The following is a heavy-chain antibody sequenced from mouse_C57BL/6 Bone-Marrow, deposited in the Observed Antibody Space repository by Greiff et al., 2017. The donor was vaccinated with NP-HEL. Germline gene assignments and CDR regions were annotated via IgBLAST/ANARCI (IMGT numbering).Heavy chain of an antibody. J-gene: IGHJ3*01. CDR3: ARGIYYYGSRFAY. D-gene: IGHD1-1*01. Sequence: EVQLQQSGPVLVKPGASVKMSCKASGYTFTDYYMNWVKQSHGKSLEWIGVINPYNGGTSYNQKFKGKATLTVDTSSSTAYMELNSLTSEDSAVYYCARGIYYYGSRFAYWGQGTLVTVSA. V-gene: IGHV1-19*01. CDR1: GYTFTDYY. CDR2: INPYNGGT.